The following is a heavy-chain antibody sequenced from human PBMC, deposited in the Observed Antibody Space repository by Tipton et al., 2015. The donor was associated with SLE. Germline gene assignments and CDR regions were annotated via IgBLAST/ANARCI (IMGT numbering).Heavy chain of an antibody. CDR3: ARSVTPAAIGWFDP. CDR1: GYSISSGYY. CDR2: IYRSGSA. J-gene: IGHJ5*02. D-gene: IGHD5-24*01. Sequence: TLSLTCTVSGYSISSGYYWGWMRQSPGKGLEWIASIYRSGSAYYTPSLRSRVTISQDTSKNQFSLNLSSVTAADTAVYYCARSVTPAAIGWFDPWGQGTPVTVSS. V-gene: IGHV4-38-2*02.